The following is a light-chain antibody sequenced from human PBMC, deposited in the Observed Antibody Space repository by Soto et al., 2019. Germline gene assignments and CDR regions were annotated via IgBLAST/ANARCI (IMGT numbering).Light chain of an antibody. V-gene: IGLV1-44*01. CDR1: SSNIGSNT. Sequence: QSVLTQPPSASGTPGQRVTISCSGSSSNIGSNTVNWYQQLPGTAPKLLIYSNNQRPSGVPDRFSGSKSGTSASLAISGLQSEDEADYYCAAWDDSLNGPVFGGGTQLNVL. CDR3: AAWDDSLNGPV. J-gene: IGLJ7*01. CDR2: SNN.